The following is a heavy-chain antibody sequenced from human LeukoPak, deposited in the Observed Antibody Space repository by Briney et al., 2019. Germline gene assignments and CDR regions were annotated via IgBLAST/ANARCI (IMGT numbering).Heavy chain of an antibody. V-gene: IGHV4-38-2*02. CDR1: GCSISSGYY. J-gene: IGHJ6*03. Sequence: KPSETLSLTCTVSGCSISSGYYWGWIRQPPGKGLEWIGSIYHSGSTYYNPSLKSRVTISVDTSKNQFSLKLSSVTAADTAVYYCARVVPAAMEGHYYYYMDVWGKGTTVTVSS. CDR3: ARVVPAAMEGHYYYYMDV. CDR2: IYHSGST. D-gene: IGHD2-2*01.